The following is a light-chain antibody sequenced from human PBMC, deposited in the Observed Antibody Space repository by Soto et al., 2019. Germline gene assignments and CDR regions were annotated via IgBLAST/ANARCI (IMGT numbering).Light chain of an antibody. J-gene: IGLJ2*01. CDR2: QDT. V-gene: IGLV3-1*01. CDR1: KLADKY. CDR3: QAWDTSAVI. Sequence: SYELTQPPSVSVSPGQTASITCFGDKLADKYASWCQVKPGQSPVLVIYQDTKRPSGIPERFSGSTSGTTATLTISGTQGMDEADYFCQAWDTSAVIFGGGTKLTVL.